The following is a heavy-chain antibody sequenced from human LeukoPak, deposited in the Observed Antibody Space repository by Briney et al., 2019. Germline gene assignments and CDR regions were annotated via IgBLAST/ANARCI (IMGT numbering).Heavy chain of an antibody. CDR3: ARPRDSSSWYNAFGY. CDR2: IYPGDSDT. J-gene: IGHJ4*02. V-gene: IGHV5-51*01. D-gene: IGHD6-13*01. Sequence: GESLKISCKGSGYSFTSYWIGWVRQMPGKGLEWMGIIYPGDSDTRYSPSFQGQVTISADKSISTAYLQWSSLKASDTAMYYCARPRDSSSWYNAFGYWGQGTLVTVSS. CDR1: GYSFTSYW.